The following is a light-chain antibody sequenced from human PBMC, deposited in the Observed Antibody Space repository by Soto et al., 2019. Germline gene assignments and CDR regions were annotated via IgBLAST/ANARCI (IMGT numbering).Light chain of an antibody. CDR2: EGS. V-gene: IGLV2-23*01. CDR1: SSDVGSYNL. Sequence: QSVLTQPASVSVSPGPSITISCTGTSSDVGSYNLVSWYQQHPGKAPKLMIYEGSKRPSGVANRFSGSKSGNTASVTISGLQAEDEADYYCCAYAGSSTYVVFGGGTKLNVL. J-gene: IGLJ2*01. CDR3: CAYAGSSTYVV.